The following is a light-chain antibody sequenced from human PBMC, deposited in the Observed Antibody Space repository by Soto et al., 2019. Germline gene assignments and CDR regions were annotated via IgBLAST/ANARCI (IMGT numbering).Light chain of an antibody. V-gene: IGLV2-14*01. J-gene: IGLJ2*01. CDR1: SSDVGGYNY. CDR2: EVS. CDR3: SSYTSRSSLV. Sequence: QSALTQPASVSGSPGQSITISCTGTSSDVGGYNYVPWYQHHPGKAPKLMIYEVSYRPSGVSNRFSGSKSGNTASLTISGLQAEDEADYYCSSYTSRSSLVFGGGTKLTVL.